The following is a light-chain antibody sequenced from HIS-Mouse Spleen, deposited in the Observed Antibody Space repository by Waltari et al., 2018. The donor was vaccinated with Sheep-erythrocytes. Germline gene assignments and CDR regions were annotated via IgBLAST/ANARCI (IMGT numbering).Light chain of an antibody. J-gene: IGLJ3*02. Sequence: QSALTQPASVSGSPGQSITISCTGTSSDVGSYNLVSWYQQHPGKAPKLMIYEGSKRPSVVSNRFSVSKSGNTASLTISGLQAEDEADYYCCSYAGSSTPWVFGGGTKLTVL. CDR2: EGS. V-gene: IGLV2-23*01. CDR1: SSDVGSYNL. CDR3: CSYAGSSTPWV.